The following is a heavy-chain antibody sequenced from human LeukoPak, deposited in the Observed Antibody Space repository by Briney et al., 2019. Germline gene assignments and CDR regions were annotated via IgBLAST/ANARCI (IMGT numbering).Heavy chain of an antibody. CDR1: GGSISSGDYY. Sequence: SQTLSLTCSVSGGSISSGDYYWSWIRQPPGEGLEWIGYIYYSGSTFYNPSLRSRVAISVDTSKNRFSLRLTSVTAADTAVYYCARDRHPHYYFDYWGPGTLVTVSS. CDR2: IYYSGST. V-gene: IGHV4-30-4*01. CDR3: ARDRHPHYYFDY. J-gene: IGHJ4*02.